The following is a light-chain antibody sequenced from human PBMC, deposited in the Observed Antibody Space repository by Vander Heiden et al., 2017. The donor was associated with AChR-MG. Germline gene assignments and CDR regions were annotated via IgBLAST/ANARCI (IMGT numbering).Light chain of an antibody. CDR2: AAS. Sequence: DIQLTQSPSFLSASIGDRVTVTCRASQGISSHLAWYQQKPGKAPKLLICAASTLQSGVPSRFSGSGSGTEFTLTISSLQPEDFATYYCRQGESYPLTFGGGTKVEIK. V-gene: IGKV1-9*01. J-gene: IGKJ4*01. CDR1: QGISSH. CDR3: RQGESYPLT.